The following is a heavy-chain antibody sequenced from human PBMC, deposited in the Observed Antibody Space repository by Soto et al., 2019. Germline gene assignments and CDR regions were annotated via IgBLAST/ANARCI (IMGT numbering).Heavy chain of an antibody. CDR1: GFSLSTSGMR. CDR2: IDWDDDK. CDR3: ARYNWNDHYFDY. J-gene: IGHJ4*02. D-gene: IGHD1-1*01. V-gene: IGHV2-70*04. Sequence: SGPALVNPTHTLTLTCTLSGFSLSTSGMRVSWIRQPPGKALEWLARIDWDDDKFYSTSLKTRLTISKDTSKTQVVLTVTNMDPMDTATYYCARYNWNDHYFDYWGQGTLVTVSS.